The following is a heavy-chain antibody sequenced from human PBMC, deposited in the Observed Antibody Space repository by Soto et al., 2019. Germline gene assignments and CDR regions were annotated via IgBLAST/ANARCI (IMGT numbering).Heavy chain of an antibody. J-gene: IGHJ6*02. Sequence: QVPLVQSGAEVKKPGASVKVSCKASGYTFTSYAMHWVRQAPGQRLEWMGWINAGNGNTKYSQKFRGRVTITRDTSASTAYMELSSLRSEDTVVYYCARAPDYYYYGMDVWGQGTTVTVSS. CDR2: INAGNGNT. V-gene: IGHV1-3*01. CDR1: GYTFTSYA. CDR3: ARAPDYYYYGMDV.